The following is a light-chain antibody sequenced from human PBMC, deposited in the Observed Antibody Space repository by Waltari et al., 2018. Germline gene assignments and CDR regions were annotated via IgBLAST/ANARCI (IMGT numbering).Light chain of an antibody. V-gene: IGLV2-11*01. CDR2: DGT. J-gene: IGLJ3*02. CDR1: SSDVGGYYY. CDR3: CSYADSYTAV. Sequence: QSALTQPRSVSGSPGQSVTISCTGTSSDVGGYYYVSWYQQHPGKAPKLMLYDGTKRPSGVPGRFSGSKSGNTASLTISGLQAEDEADYYCCSYADSYTAVFGGGTTLTVL.